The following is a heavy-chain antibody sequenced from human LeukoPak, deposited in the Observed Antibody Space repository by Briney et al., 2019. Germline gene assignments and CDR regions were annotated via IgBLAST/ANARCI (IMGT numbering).Heavy chain of an antibody. CDR1: GFTFSSYG. D-gene: IGHD5-18*01. CDR3: ARDGGVGYSYGDY. CDR2: IWYDGSNK. V-gene: IGHV3-33*01. Sequence: GGSLRLSCAASGFTFSSYGMHWVRQAPGKGLEWVAVIWYDGSNKYYADSVKGRFTISRDNSKNTLYLQMNSLRAEDTAVYYCARDGGVGYSYGDYWGQGTLATVSS. J-gene: IGHJ4*02.